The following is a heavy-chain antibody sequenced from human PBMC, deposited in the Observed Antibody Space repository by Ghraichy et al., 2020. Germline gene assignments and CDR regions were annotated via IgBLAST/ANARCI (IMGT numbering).Heavy chain of an antibody. CDR1: GFTFSSYS. V-gene: IGHV3-48*02. J-gene: IGHJ5*02. CDR2: ISSSGSTV. CDR3: ARGRLYYDNLPGWGNWLDP. Sequence: GESLNISCAASGFTFSSYSMNWVRQAPGKGLEWVSYISSSGSTVYYADSVKDRFTISRDNAKNSLYLQMNSLRDEDTAVYYCARGRLYYDNLPGWGNWLDPWGQGTLVTVSS. D-gene: IGHD3-9*01.